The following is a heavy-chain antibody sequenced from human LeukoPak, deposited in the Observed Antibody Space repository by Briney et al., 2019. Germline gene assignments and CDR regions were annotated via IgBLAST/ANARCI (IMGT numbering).Heavy chain of an antibody. D-gene: IGHD3-9*01. J-gene: IGHJ6*02. CDR2: IIPILGIA. V-gene: IGHV1-69*04. Sequence: SVKVSCKASGGTFSSYAISWVRQAPGQGLEWMGRIIPILGIANYAQKFQGRVTITADKSTSTAYMELSSLRSEDTAVYYCARAVLRYFDWLFPSPRYYSMDVWGQGTTVTVSS. CDR3: ARAVLRYFDWLFPSPRYYSMDV. CDR1: GGTFSSYA.